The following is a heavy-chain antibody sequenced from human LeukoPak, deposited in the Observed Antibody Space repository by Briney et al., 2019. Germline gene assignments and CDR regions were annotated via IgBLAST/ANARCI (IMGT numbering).Heavy chain of an antibody. CDR1: GYTFTSYG. J-gene: IGHJ5*02. CDR2: ISAYNGNT. V-gene: IGHV1-18*01. Sequence: ASVKVSCKASGYTFTSYGISWVRQAPGQGLEWMGWISAYNGNTNYAQKLQGRVTMTTDTSTSTAYMELRSLRSDDTAVYYCARDDRSWDANYDFWSGYPDWFDPWGQGTLVTVSS. CDR3: ARDDRSWDANYDFWSGYPDWFDP. D-gene: IGHD3-3*01.